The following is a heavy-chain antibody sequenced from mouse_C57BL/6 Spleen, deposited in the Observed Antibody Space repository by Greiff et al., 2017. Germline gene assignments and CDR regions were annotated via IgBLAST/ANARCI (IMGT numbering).Heavy chain of an antibody. V-gene: IGHV1-59*01. CDR2: IDPSDSYT. D-gene: IGHD2-4*01. J-gene: IGHJ2*01. CDR1: GYTFTSYW. CDR3: VRTAYDYGY. Sequence: QVQLQQPGAELVRPGTSVKLSCKPSGYTFTSYWLHWVKQRPGQGLEWIGVIDPSDSYTNYNQTFKGKATLTVDTSSSTAYMQLSSLTFEDSAVYYCVRTAYDYGYWGQGTTLTVSS.